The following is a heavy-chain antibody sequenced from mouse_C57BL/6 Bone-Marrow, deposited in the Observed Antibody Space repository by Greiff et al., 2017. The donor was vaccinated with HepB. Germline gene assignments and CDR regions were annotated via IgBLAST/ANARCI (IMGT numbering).Heavy chain of an antibody. Sequence: DVHLVESGGGLVQPGGSLKLSCAASGFTFSDYYMYWVRQTPEKRLEWVAYISNGGGSTYYPDTVKGRFTISRDNAKNTLYLQMSRLKSEDTAMYYCARHVPIYYYDSSDGYFDYWGQGTTLTVSS. J-gene: IGHJ2*01. D-gene: IGHD1-1*01. CDR1: GFTFSDYY. CDR3: ARHVPIYYYDSSDGYFDY. V-gene: IGHV5-12*01. CDR2: ISNGGGST.